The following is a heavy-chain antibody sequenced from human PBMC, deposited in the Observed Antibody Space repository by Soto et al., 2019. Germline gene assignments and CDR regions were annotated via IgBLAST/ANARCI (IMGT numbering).Heavy chain of an antibody. J-gene: IGHJ4*02. D-gene: IGHD3-22*01. V-gene: IGHV4-34*01. Sequence: QVQLHQWGAGLLKPSETLSLTCAVSGGSFSFYYWSWIRQPPGKELKWIGEINHSGSTNYNSSLTSRVTISVDTSKNQFSLKLSSVTAADTAVYYCATRFYASSGYYLFYFDSWGQGTLVTVSS. CDR2: INHSGST. CDR3: ATRFYASSGYYLFYFDS. CDR1: GGSFSFYY.